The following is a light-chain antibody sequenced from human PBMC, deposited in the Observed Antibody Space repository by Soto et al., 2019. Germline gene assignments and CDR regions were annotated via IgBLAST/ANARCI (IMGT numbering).Light chain of an antibody. CDR2: EVS. V-gene: IGLV2-8*01. J-gene: IGLJ1*01. Sequence: QSVLTQPPSASGSPGPAVTIACTGTSRDVGGYAYVSWYQQHPGKAPKVIIYEVSKRPSGVPDRFSASKSGNTASLTVSGLQAEDEADYYCCSYAGSNTFVFGTGTKVTVL. CDR3: CSYAGSNTFV. CDR1: SRDVGGYAY.